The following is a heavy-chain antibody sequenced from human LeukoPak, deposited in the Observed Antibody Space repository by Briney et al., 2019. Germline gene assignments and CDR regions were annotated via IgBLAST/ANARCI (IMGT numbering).Heavy chain of an antibody. Sequence: ASVKVSCKASGYTFTNYGISWVRQAPGQGLEWMGWISVYNGDTNYAQKLQGRVTMTTDTSTSTAYMELRSLRSDDTAMYYCARAGIAAAGHNWFDPWGQGTLVSVSS. CDR3: ARAGIAAAGHNWFDP. V-gene: IGHV1-18*04. CDR1: GYTFTNYG. D-gene: IGHD6-13*01. J-gene: IGHJ5*02. CDR2: ISVYNGDT.